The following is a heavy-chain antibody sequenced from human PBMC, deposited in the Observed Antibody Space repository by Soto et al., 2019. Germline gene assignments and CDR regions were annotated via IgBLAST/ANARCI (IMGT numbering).Heavy chain of an antibody. CDR3: AGGPVAGSDF. CDR1: GYTFTSYG. CDR2: ISPYSGET. D-gene: IGHD6-19*01. J-gene: IGHJ4*02. Sequence: QVQLVQSGAEVKRPAASVKVSCKASGYTFTSYGIVWVRQAPGQGLEWMGWISPYSGETRYAEKFQDRVTLTTDTSTKAAYMDLRNLKSDDTAVYWGAGGPVAGSDFWGQGTLVTVSS. V-gene: IGHV1-18*04.